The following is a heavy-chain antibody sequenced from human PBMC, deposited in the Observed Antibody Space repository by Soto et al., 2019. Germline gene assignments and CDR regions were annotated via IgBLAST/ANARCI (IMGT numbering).Heavy chain of an antibody. Sequence: ASVKVSCKTSGYTFTRNGISWVRQAPGQGLEWMGWISPKSGSIKYAQKFQGRVIMTTDTSTSTAYMELRSLRSDDTAVYYCVKDRDSNSWPSRDVWGPGTTVTVS. V-gene: IGHV1-18*01. CDR3: VKDRDSNSWPSRDV. CDR1: GYTFTRNG. CDR2: ISPKSGSI. J-gene: IGHJ6*02. D-gene: IGHD3-22*01.